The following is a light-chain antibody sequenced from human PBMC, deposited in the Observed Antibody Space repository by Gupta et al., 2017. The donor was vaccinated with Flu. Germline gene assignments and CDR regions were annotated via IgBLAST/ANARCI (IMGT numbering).Light chain of an antibody. V-gene: IGLV2-14*01. Sequence: SVLTPPASASGSPGQSITISCTGTSSDIGSYNYVSWHQQHPGQAPKLLIYGVTNRPAGVSNRFSAYKAGETASLTIAGLQAEDEADYYCSSFISSSTVVFGGGTKLTVI. CDR1: SSDIGSYNY. CDR2: GVT. J-gene: IGLJ2*01. CDR3: SSFISSSTVV.